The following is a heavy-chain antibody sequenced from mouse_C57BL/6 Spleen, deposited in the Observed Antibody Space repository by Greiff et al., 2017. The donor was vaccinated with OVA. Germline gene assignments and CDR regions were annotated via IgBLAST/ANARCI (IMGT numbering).Heavy chain of an antibody. D-gene: IGHD1-1*01. CDR3: ARSPVVATYYFDY. J-gene: IGHJ2*01. CDR1: GYAFTNYL. CDR2: INPGSGGT. Sequence: VKLQESGAELVRPGTSVKVSCKASGYAFTNYLIEWVKQRPGQGLEWIGVINPGSGGTNYNEKFKGKATLTADKSSSTAYMQLSSLTSEDSAVYFCARSPVVATYYFDYWGQGTTLTVSS. V-gene: IGHV1-54*01.